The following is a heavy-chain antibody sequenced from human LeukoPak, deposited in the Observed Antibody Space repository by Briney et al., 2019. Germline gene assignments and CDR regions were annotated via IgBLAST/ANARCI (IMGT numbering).Heavy chain of an antibody. CDR3: VKDLRSDFMGVLSRYLSY. D-gene: IGHD2/OR15-2a*01. CDR2: ISRNGGST. Sequence: GGSLRLSCSASGFTFSSFAMHWVRQAPGKGLEYVAAISRNGGSTYYADSVKGRFTISRDNSKNTLYLQMSSLRAEDTAVYLCVKDLRSDFMGVLSRYLSYWGQGTLATVSS. J-gene: IGHJ4*02. CDR1: GFTFSSFA. V-gene: IGHV3-64D*09.